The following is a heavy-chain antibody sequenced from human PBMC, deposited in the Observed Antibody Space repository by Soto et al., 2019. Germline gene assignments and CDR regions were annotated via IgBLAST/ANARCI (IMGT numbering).Heavy chain of an antibody. CDR1: AGSITNYY. V-gene: IGHV4-59*01. J-gene: IGHJ4*02. CDR3: AKWNEMKRSFDD. CDR2: IHHTGNS. D-gene: IGHD1-1*01. Sequence: QVQLQESGPGLVKPSETLSLTCTVSAGSITNYYWNWIRQPPEKGLEWIGFIHHTGNSMSNPSLRSRLXXXVXXTEGQISLNLRAVTAADTAVYYCAKWNEMKRSFDDWGQGILVTVSS.